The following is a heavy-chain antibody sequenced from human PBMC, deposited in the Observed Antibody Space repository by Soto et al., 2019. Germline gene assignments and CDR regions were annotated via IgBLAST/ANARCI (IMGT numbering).Heavy chain of an antibody. Sequence: QITLKESGPTLVKPTQTLTLTCTFSGFSLSTSGVGVAWIRQPPGKALEWLALIYWDDDKRYRPSLETRLTITKDTSKNQVVLTMTNMDSVDTATYYCAYLPCSGGSCYWFSYSGMDVWGQGTTGTVYS. D-gene: IGHD2-15*01. CDR1: GFSLSTSGVG. V-gene: IGHV2-5*02. CDR3: AYLPCSGGSCYWFSYSGMDV. J-gene: IGHJ6*02. CDR2: IYWDDDK.